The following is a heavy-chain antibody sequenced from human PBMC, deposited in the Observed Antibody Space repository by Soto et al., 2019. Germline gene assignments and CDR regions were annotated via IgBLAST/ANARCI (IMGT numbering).Heavy chain of an antibody. D-gene: IGHD3-10*02. V-gene: IGHV3-30*18. J-gene: IGHJ6*02. CDR3: ANHFSVRGVVYYSDFGTVG. CDR2: ISYDGSNK. CDR1: GFTFSSYG. Sequence: GGSMRLSCSASGFTFSSYGMHWVRQAPGKGLEWVAVISYDGSNKYYADSVKGRFTISRDNSKNTLYLQMNSLRAEDTAVYYCANHFSVRGVVYYSDFGTVGWGHGPTVTVSS.